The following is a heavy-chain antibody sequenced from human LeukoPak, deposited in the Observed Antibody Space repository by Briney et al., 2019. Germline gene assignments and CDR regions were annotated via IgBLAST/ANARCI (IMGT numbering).Heavy chain of an antibody. D-gene: IGHD6-13*01. J-gene: IGHJ6*03. CDR3: ARSYSSSSVVSYYYYYMDV. Sequence: PSDTLSLTCTVSGGSISSGGYYWTWIRQPAGKGLEWIGRIYASGSTNYNPSLKSRLTISVDTSKNQFSLNLSSVTAADTAVYYCARSYSSSSVVSYYYYYMDVWGKGTTVTVSS. V-gene: IGHV4-61*02. CDR1: GGSISSGGYY. CDR2: IYASGST.